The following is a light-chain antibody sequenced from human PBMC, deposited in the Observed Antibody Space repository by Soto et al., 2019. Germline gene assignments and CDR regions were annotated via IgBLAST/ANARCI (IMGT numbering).Light chain of an antibody. Sequence: EIVLTQSPATLSLSPGERATVSCRASQSVSSYLAWYQQKPGQAPRLLIYDASNRAPGIPARFSGSGSGTDFTLTISSLEPEDFAVYYGQQRSNWPITFGQGTRLEIK. J-gene: IGKJ5*01. CDR3: QQRSNWPIT. V-gene: IGKV3-11*01. CDR1: QSVSSY. CDR2: DAS.